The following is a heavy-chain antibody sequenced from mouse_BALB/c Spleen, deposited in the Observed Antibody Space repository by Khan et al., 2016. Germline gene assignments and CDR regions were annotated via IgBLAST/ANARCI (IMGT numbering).Heavy chain of an antibody. CDR1: GYTFTSSW. J-gene: IGHJ4*01. D-gene: IGHD2-1*01. CDR2: IHPNSGNT. V-gene: IGHV1S130*01. Sequence: QVQLKQSGSVLVRPGASVKLSCKASGYTFTSSWMHWAKQRPGQGLEWIGEIHPNSGNTNYNEKFKGKATLTVDTSSSTAYVDLSSLTSEDSAVYYCARNGNYIYAMDYWGQGTSVTVSS. CDR3: ARNGNYIYAMDY.